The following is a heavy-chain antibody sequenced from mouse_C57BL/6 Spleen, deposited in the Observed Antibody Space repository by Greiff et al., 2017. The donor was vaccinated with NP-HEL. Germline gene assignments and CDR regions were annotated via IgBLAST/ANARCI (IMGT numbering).Heavy chain of an antibody. Sequence: QVQLKQPGTELVKPGASVKLSCKASGYTFTSYWMHWVKQRPGQGLEWIGNINPSNGGTNYNEKFKSKATLTVDKSSSTAYMQLSSLTSEDSAVYYGARDDGDRAWFAYWGQGTLVTVSA. CDR3: ARDDGDRAWFAY. V-gene: IGHV1-53*01. J-gene: IGHJ3*01. CDR2: INPSNGGT. CDR1: GYTFTSYW. D-gene: IGHD2-13*01.